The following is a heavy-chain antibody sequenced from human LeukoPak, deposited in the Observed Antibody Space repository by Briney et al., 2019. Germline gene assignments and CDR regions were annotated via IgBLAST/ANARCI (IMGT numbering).Heavy chain of an antibody. Sequence: GGSLRLSCAASGFTFSSYEMNWVRQAPGKGLEWVSYISSSGSTIYYADSVKGRFTISRDNAKKSLYLQMNSPRAEDTAVYYCARGGSYLSAFDIWGQGTMVTVSS. D-gene: IGHD1-26*01. CDR2: ISSSGSTI. V-gene: IGHV3-48*03. CDR3: ARGGSYLSAFDI. CDR1: GFTFSSYE. J-gene: IGHJ3*02.